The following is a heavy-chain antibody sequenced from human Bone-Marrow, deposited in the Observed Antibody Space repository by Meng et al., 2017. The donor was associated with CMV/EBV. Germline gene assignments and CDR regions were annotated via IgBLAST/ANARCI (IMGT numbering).Heavy chain of an antibody. CDR2: ISSSGSTI. CDR3: ATVGSGSYLAY. CDR1: GFTFDDYG. J-gene: IGHJ4*02. D-gene: IGHD1-26*01. V-gene: IGHV3-48*03. Sequence: GGSLRLSCAASGFTFDDYGMSWVRQAPGKGLEWVSYISSSGSTIYYADSVKGRFTISRDNAKNSLYLQMNSLRAEDTAVYYCATVGSGSYLAYWGQGTLVTVSS.